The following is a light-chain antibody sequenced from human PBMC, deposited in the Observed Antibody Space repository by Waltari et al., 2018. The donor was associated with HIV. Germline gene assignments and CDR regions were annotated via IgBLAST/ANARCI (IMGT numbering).Light chain of an antibody. J-gene: IGLJ3*02. Sequence: NFMLTQPHSVSESPGKTVTISCTRSSGSIASNYVQWYQQRPGSAPTTVIYEDNQRPSGVPGRFSGSIDSSSNSASLTISGLTTEDEADYYCQSYDSSSLWVFGGGTKLTVL. V-gene: IGLV6-57*04. CDR3: QSYDSSSLWV. CDR1: SGSIASNY. CDR2: EDN.